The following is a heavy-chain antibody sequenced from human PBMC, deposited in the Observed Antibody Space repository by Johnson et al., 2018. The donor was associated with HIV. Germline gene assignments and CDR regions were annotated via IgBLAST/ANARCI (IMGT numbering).Heavy chain of an antibody. CDR3: ARDYWGNSGSFGDAFDI. J-gene: IGHJ3*02. Sequence: QVQLVESGGGVVRPGGSLRLSCAASGFTFSDYYMRWIRQAPGKGLEWVSYIGGSDTTIYYADSVRGRFTISRDNARNSLYLQMNSLRAEDTAFYYCARDYWGNSGSFGDAFDIWGQGTLVTVSS. D-gene: IGHD1-26*01. CDR1: GFTFSDYY. V-gene: IGHV3-11*01. CDR2: IGGSDTTI.